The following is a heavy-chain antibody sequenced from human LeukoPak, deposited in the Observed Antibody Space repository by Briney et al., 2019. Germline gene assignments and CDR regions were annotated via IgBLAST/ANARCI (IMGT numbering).Heavy chain of an antibody. V-gene: IGHV4-34*01. J-gene: IGHJ6*03. D-gene: IGHD6-6*01. CDR2: IYHSGST. CDR1: GGSFSGYY. CDR3: AVSSSYYYYYMDV. Sequence: SETLSLTCAVYGGSFSGYYWSWIRQPPGKGLEWIGEIYHSGSTNYNPSLKSRVTISVDKSKNQFSLKLSSVTAADTAVYYCAVSSSYYYYYMDVWGKGTTVTVSS.